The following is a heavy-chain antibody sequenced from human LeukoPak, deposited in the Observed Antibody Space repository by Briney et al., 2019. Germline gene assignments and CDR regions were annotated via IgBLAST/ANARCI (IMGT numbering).Heavy chain of an antibody. V-gene: IGHV3-30-3*01. D-gene: IGHD2-15*01. CDR1: GFTFSSYA. CDR2: ISYDGSNK. J-gene: IGHJ4*02. CDR3: ARVAFPQGGSSYYFDY. Sequence: GGSLRLSCAASGFTFSSYAMHWVRQAPGKGLEWVAVISYDGSNKYYADSVKCRFTISRDNSKNTLYLQMNSLRAEDTAVYYCARVAFPQGGSSYYFDYWGQGTLVTVSS.